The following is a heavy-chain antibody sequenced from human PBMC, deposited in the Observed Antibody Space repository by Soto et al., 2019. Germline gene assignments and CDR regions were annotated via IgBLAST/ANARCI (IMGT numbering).Heavy chain of an antibody. CDR2: IYWDGDK. J-gene: IGHJ3*02. Sequence: QITLKESGPTLVKPTQTLTLTCTFSGLSLITSGVGVGWIRQPPGKALEWLALIYWDGDKRYSPSLKSRLTITKDTSKNQVVLTMTNMDPVDTATYFCAHRQTSRVRGANAFDIWGQGTLVTVSS. D-gene: IGHD3-10*01. CDR3: AHRQTSRVRGANAFDI. V-gene: IGHV2-5*02. CDR1: GLSLITSGVG.